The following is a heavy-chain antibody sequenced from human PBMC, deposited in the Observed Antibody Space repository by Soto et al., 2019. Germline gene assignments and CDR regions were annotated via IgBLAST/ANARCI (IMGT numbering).Heavy chain of an antibody. CDR2: IYHSGNT. D-gene: IGHD6-13*01. J-gene: IGHJ4*02. Sequence: PSETLSLTCTVSGGSISSGDYYWSWIRQPPGKGLAWIGYIYHSGNTNYNPSLKSRVTMSIDTSKSQFSLKLNSVTAADTAVYYCARDQGIASSGPLDYWGPGTLVTVSS. CDR1: GGSISSGDYY. CDR3: ARDQGIASSGPLDY. V-gene: IGHV4-30-4*02.